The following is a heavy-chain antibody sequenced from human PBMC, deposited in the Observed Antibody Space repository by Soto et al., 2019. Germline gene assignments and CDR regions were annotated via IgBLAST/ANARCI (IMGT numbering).Heavy chain of an antibody. CDR2: IWYDGSNK. J-gene: IGHJ2*01. CDR3: ARDNFDL. D-gene: IGHD3-3*01. V-gene: IGHV3-33*01. Sequence: QVQLVESGGGVVQPGRSLRLSCAASGFTFSSYGMHWVRQAPGKGLEWVAVIWYDGSNKYYADSVKGRFTISRDNSKNSMSVQMNSLSAEDPEVYYCARDNFDLWGRGTLVTVAS. CDR1: GFTFSSYG.